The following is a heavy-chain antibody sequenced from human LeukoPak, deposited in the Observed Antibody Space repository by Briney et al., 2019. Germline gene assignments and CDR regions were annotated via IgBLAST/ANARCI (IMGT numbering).Heavy chain of an antibody. CDR3: ARDFRSYDFWSGFDT. CDR1: GYTFTDYY. D-gene: IGHD3-3*01. V-gene: IGHV1-2*02. J-gene: IGHJ4*02. Sequence: GASVKVSCKASGYTFTDYYVHWVRQAPGQGPEWMGWINPNSGTTNSAQKFQDRVTMTRDTSVNTAYMELSRLRSDDTAVYYCARDFRSYDFWSGFDTWGQGTLVTVSS. CDR2: INPNSGTT.